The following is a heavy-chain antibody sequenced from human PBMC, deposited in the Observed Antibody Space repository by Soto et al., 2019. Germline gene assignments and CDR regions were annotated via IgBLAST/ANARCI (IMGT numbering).Heavy chain of an antibody. Sequence: GASVKVACKASGGSFSSYAISWERQAPGQGLSSIPTILPIFCTTNSPQKFHGSVTIPAHESTSTAYMELSSLRSTDTAVYYCALHYCTSTSCYSLRCFDPSRQATLVTVSS. J-gene: IGHJ5*02. CDR2: ILPIFCTT. CDR3: ALHYCTSTSCYSLRCFDP. V-gene: IGHV1-69*13. D-gene: IGHD2-2*02. CDR1: GGSFSSYA.